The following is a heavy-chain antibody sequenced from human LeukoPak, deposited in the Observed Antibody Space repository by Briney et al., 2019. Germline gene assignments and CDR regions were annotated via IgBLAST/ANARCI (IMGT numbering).Heavy chain of an antibody. Sequence: PGGSLRLSCVASGFTFSSYTMNWVRQAPGKGLEWVSSISSRSSYIYYADSVKGRFTISRDNAKNSLYLQMNSLRAEDTAVYYCARADYYYDSSGYQAFDIWGQGTMVTVSS. D-gene: IGHD3-22*01. CDR3: ARADYYYDSSGYQAFDI. CDR2: ISSRSSYI. J-gene: IGHJ3*02. V-gene: IGHV3-21*01. CDR1: GFTFSSYT.